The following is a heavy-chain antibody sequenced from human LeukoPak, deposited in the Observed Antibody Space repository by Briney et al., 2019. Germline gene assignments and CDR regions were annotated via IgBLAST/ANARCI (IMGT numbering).Heavy chain of an antibody. CDR3: AKERWVQPAGYLDF. J-gene: IGHJ4*02. CDR2: IWYDGSNK. D-gene: IGHD5-24*01. CDR1: GFTFSDSG. Sequence: GRSLRLSCAASGFTFSDSGMYWVRQSPGKGLEWVALIWYDGSNKYYADSVKGRFTISRDNSKNTLYLQMNSLRAEDTAVYYCAKERWVQPAGYLDFSGQGTLVTVSA. V-gene: IGHV3-33*06.